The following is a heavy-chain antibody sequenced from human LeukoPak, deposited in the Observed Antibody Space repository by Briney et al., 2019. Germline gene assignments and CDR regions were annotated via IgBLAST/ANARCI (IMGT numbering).Heavy chain of an antibody. Sequence: GGSLRLSCAASGFTFSSYEMNWVRQAPGKGLEWVSYISSSGSTIYYADSVKGRFTISRDDAKNSLYLQMNSLRAEDTAVYYCARDPISDGSGMDVWGKGTTVTISS. CDR3: ARDPISDGSGMDV. D-gene: IGHD3-10*01. J-gene: IGHJ6*03. CDR2: ISSSGSTI. V-gene: IGHV3-48*03. CDR1: GFTFSSYE.